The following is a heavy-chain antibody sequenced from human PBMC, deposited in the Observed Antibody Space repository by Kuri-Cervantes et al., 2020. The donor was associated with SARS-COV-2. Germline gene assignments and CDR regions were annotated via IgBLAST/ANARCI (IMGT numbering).Heavy chain of an antibody. CDR3: AKVNGILGSAWYGRAHFDY. D-gene: IGHD6-19*01. CDR2: ISGSGGST. J-gene: IGHJ4*02. V-gene: IGHV3-23*01. Sequence: GESLKISCAASGFTFSSYAMSWVRQAPGKGLEWVSAISGSGGSTYYADSVKGRFTISRDNSKNTLYLQMNSLRAEDTAVYYCAKVNGILGSAWYGRAHFDYWGQGTLVTVSS. CDR1: GFTFSSYA.